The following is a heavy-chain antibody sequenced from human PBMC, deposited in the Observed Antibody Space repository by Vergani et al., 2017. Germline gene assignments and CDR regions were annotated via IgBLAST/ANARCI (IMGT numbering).Heavy chain of an antibody. V-gene: IGHV3-74*01. CDR1: GFTFISYW. D-gene: IGHD3-22*01. Sequence: EVQLVESGGGLVQPGGSLRLSCAASGFTFISYWMHWVRPAPGKGLVWVSRINSDGSIKSYADSVKGRFTISRDNAKNTLYLQMNSLRAEDTAVYYCARDPEYYYDSSGYYSFDYWGQGTLVTVSS. CDR2: INSDGSIK. J-gene: IGHJ4*02. CDR3: ARDPEYYYDSSGYYSFDY.